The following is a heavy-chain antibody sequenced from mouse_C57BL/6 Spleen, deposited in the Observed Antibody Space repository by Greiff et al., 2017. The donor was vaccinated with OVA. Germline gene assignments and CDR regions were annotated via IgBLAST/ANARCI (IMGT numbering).Heavy chain of an antibody. J-gene: IGHJ4*01. CDR3: ARNEALNYENAMDY. CDR2: IYPGDGDT. V-gene: IGHV1-82*01. Sequence: QVQLQQSGPELVKPGASVKISCKASGYAFSSSWMNWVKQRPGTGLEWIGRIYPGDGDTNYNGQFKGKATLTADKSSSTAYMQLSSLTSEDSAVYFCARNEALNYENAMDYWGQGTSVTVSS. D-gene: IGHD2-1*01. CDR1: GYAFSSSW.